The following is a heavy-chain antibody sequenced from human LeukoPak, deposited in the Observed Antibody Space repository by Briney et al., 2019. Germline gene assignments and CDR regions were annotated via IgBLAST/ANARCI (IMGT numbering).Heavy chain of an antibody. CDR2: IFGSGGSP. D-gene: IGHD5-18*01. CDR1: GFTFGSHA. J-gene: IGHJ4*02. Sequence: GGSLRLSCEASGFTFGSHAMYWVRQAPGKGLEWVAGIFGSGGSPHYADSVKGRFTISRDNPRNTVYLQINSLRDDDTAVYYCGKATVGYSSGQKPAWPVDFWGQGTLVTVSS. CDR3: GKATVGYSSGQKPAWPVDF. V-gene: IGHV3-23*01.